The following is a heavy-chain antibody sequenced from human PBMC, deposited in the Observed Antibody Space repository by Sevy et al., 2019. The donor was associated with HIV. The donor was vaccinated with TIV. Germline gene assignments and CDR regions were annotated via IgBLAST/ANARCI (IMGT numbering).Heavy chain of an antibody. D-gene: IGHD3-10*01. CDR2: IDWDGGST. Sequence: GGSLRLSCAASGFTFDDYAMHWVRQAPGKGLEWVSRIDWDGGSTYYADSVKGRFTISRDNSKNSLYLQMNSLRAEDTAFYYCAKGSGGSGSYYDSWGQGTLVTFSS. V-gene: IGHV3-43D*04. CDR1: GFTFDDYA. CDR3: AKGSGGSGSYYDS. J-gene: IGHJ4*02.